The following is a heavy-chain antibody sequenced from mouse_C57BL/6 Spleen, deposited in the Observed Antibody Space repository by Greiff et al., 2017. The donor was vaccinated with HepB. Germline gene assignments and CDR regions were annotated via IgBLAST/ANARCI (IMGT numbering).Heavy chain of an antibody. CDR2: IRNKANNHAT. CDR1: GFTFSDAW. J-gene: IGHJ4*01. Sequence: EVKLQQSGGGLVQPGGSMKLSCAASGFTFSDAWMDWVRQSPEKGLEWVAEIRNKANNHATYYAESVKGRFTISRDDSKSSVYLQMNSLRAEDTGIYYCTRGSYGYDDAMDYWGQGTSVTVSS. CDR3: TRGSYGYDDAMDY. D-gene: IGHD2-2*01. V-gene: IGHV6-6*01.